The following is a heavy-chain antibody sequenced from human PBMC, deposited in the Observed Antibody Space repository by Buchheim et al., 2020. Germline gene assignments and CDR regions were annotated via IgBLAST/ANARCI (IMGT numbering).Heavy chain of an antibody. J-gene: IGHJ5*02. D-gene: IGHD2-8*01. CDR1: GYTLTGYY. Sequence: QVQLVQSGAEVKKPGASVKVSCKASGYTLTGYYMHWVRQAPGQGLEWMGWINPNSGGTNYAQTFQGRVTMTRDTSISTAYMELSRLRSDDTAVYYCARSAIVLSSSNWFDPWGQGTL. V-gene: IGHV1-2*02. CDR3: ARSAIVLSSSNWFDP. CDR2: INPNSGGT.